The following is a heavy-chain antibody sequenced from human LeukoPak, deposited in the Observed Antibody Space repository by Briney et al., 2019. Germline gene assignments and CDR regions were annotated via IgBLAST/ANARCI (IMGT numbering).Heavy chain of an antibody. Sequence: GGSLRLSCAASGFTVSSNYMSWVRQAPGKGLEWVSIIYSSGSTYYAGSVKGRFTISRDSSKNMLYLNMNSLRAEDTAVYYCARCRIQLWYPIDYWGQGTLVTVSS. D-gene: IGHD5-18*01. CDR3: ARCRIQLWYPIDY. J-gene: IGHJ4*02. CDR1: GFTVSSNY. V-gene: IGHV3-66*01. CDR2: IYSSGST.